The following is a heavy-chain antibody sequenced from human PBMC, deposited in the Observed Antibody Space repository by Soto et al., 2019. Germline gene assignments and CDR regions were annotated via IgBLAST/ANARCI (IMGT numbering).Heavy chain of an antibody. J-gene: IGHJ4*02. CDR2: ISYDGSNK. V-gene: IGHV3-30*03. Sequence: GGSLRLSCAASGFTFSSYGMHWVRQAPGKGLEWVAVISYDGSNKYLADPVKGRFTISRDNSKNTLYLQMNSLRAEDTAVYYCARDRAMIVKYYFDYWGQGTLVTVSS. CDR3: ARDRAMIVKYYFDY. CDR1: GFTFSSYG. D-gene: IGHD3-22*01.